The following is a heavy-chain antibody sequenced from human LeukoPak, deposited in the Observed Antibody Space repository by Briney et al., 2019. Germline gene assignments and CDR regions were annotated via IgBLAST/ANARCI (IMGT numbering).Heavy chain of an antibody. Sequence: ASVKVSCKASGGTFSNYGNGWVRQAPGQGLEWLGGIIPISGTANSAQNFQGRVTITADESTTTAYMELSSLRSDDTAVYYCARFDPGVHPGDYWGQGTLVTVSS. CDR1: GGTFSNYG. CDR3: ARFDPGVHPGDY. CDR2: IIPISGTA. D-gene: IGHD3-10*01. J-gene: IGHJ4*02. V-gene: IGHV1-69*13.